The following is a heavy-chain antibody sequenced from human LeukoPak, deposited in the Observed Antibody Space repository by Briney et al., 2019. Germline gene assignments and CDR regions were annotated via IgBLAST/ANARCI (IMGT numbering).Heavy chain of an antibody. V-gene: IGHV4-38-2*02. CDR1: GYSISSGYY. J-gene: IGHJ3*02. CDR3: ARGSAGTDAFDI. D-gene: IGHD6-13*01. Sequence: PSETLSPTCTVSGYSISSGYYWGWIRQPPGKGLEWIGSIYHSGSTYYNPSLKSRVTISVDTSKNQFSLKLSSVTAADTAVYYCARGSAGTDAFDIRGQGTMVTVSS. CDR2: IYHSGST.